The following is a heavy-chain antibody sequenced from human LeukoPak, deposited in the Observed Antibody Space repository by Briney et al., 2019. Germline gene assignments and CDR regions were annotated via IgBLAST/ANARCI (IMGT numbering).Heavy chain of an antibody. CDR3: ARRNNWGFDY. J-gene: IGHJ4*02. CDR2: IHPGNSDT. D-gene: IGHD7-27*01. CDR1: GYSFANYW. V-gene: IGHV5-51*01. Sequence: GESLKISCKDSGYSFANYWIGWVRQMPGKGLEWMGIIHPGNSDTKYSPSFQGQVTISADRSISTAYLQWGSLKASDTAVYYCARRNNWGFDYWGQGALVTVSS.